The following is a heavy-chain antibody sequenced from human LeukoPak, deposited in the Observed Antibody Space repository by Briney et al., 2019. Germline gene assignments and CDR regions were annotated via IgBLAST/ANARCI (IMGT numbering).Heavy chain of an antibody. CDR1: GFTFSSYR. V-gene: IGHV3-21*01. D-gene: IGHD4-17*01. CDR3: ARDRSTVTTPEFDY. J-gene: IGHJ4*02. CDR2: ISGSSSYI. Sequence: GGSLRLSCAASGFTFSSYRMNWVRQAPGKGLEWVSFISGSSSYIYYADSVKGRFTISRDNAKNSLYLQMNSLRAEDTAAYYCARDRSTVTTPEFDYWGQGTLVTVSS.